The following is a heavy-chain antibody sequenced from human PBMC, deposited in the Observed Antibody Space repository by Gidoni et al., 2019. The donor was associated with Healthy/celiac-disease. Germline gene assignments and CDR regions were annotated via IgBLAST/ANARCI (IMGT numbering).Heavy chain of an antibody. V-gene: IGHV4-30-4*01. CDR2: IYYSGST. J-gene: IGHJ3*02. D-gene: IGHD5-18*01. CDR3: ARGADVDTAMVGYDAFDI. Sequence: QVQLQESGPGLVKPSQTLSLTCPVPGGSISSGDYYWSGIRQPPGKGLEWSGYIYYSGSTYYNPSLKSRVTISVDTSKNQFSLKLSSVTAADTAVYYWARGADVDTAMVGYDAFDIWGQGTMVTVSS. CDR1: GGSISSGDYY.